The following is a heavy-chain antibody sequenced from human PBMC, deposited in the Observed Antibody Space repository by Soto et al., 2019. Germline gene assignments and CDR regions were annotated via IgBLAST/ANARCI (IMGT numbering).Heavy chain of an antibody. CDR3: ASSQKGYNWNYFDH. Sequence: SETLSLTCAVSGGSIGCSYYYWGWLRQSPGRGPEWIGSVFYTGFTSYNPSLESRVSVSVDTSKNQFSLKVSAVTAADTAVYYCASSQKGYNWNYFDHWGQGALVTVSS. J-gene: IGHJ4*02. CDR2: VFYTGFT. V-gene: IGHV4-39*01. CDR1: GGSIGCSYYY. D-gene: IGHD1-20*01.